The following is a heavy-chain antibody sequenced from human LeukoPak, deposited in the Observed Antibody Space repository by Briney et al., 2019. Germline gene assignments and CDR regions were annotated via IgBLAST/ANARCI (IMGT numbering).Heavy chain of an antibody. CDR3: ARSRGKPNYVEY. V-gene: IGHV1-2*02. D-gene: IGHD1-14*01. CDR1: GYTFTGDY. Sequence: ASVKVSCKASGYTFTGDYMHWVRQAPGQGLEWMGWINPNSGGTNYAQKFQGKVTMTRDTYISTAYMELSRLRSDDTAVYYCARSRGKPNYVEYWGQGNLVTVSS. J-gene: IGHJ4*02. CDR2: INPNSGGT.